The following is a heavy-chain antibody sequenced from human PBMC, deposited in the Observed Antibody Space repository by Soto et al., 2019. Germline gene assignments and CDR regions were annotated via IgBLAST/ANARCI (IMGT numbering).Heavy chain of an antibody. Sequence: EVQLVESGGGLVQPGGSLRLSCAASGFTFGSYPMHWVRQAPGKGLEYVSAISTNGDSTFYANSVKGRFTISRDNSKHTMYLQMGSLRAEDMGVYYCASEGMSRPRWVFDYWGQGTLVTASS. J-gene: IGHJ4*02. CDR2: ISTNGDST. CDR1: GFTFGSYP. V-gene: IGHV3-64*01. D-gene: IGHD6-13*01. CDR3: ASEGMSRPRWVFDY.